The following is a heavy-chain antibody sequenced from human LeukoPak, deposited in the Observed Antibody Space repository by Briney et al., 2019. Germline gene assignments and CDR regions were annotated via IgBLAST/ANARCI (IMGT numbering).Heavy chain of an antibody. CDR2: INSDGSST. J-gene: IGHJ3*02. V-gene: IGHV3-74*01. CDR3: VRDISDAFDI. Sequence: GGSLRLSCAASGFTFSTYWMHWVRQAPGKGLVWVSCINSDGSSTRYADSVKGRFTISRDNAKNTLYLQMNSLRAEDTAVYYCVRDISDAFDIWGQGTMVTVSS. CDR1: GFTFSTYW. D-gene: IGHD3-9*01.